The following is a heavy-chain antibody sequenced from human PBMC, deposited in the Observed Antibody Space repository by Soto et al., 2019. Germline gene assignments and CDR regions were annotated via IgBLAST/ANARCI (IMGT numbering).Heavy chain of an antibody. CDR3: ARGGGGDYLDY. D-gene: IGHD3-16*01. CDR2: VNPYNGNT. CDR1: GYSFPSYG. J-gene: IGHJ4*02. V-gene: IGHV1-18*01. Sequence: QIHLVQSGAEVKKPGASVKVSCKASGYSFPSYGVTWVRQAPGQGLEWMGWVNPYNGNTNYAQKVQGRVTMTTDTSTSTAYMELRSLRSDDTAVYYCARGGGGDYLDYWGQETLVTVSS.